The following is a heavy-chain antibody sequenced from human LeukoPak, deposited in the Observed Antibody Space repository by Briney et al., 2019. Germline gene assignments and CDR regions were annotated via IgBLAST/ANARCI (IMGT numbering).Heavy chain of an antibody. D-gene: IGHD2/OR15-2a*01. V-gene: IGHV3-23*01. Sequence: GGSLRLPFEASTFPFSRNPRGWAPQPQGRGLDWASVFSAGGDGTYHADPVKGRFTISRDNSKNTLFLQMNNLRAEDTAKYYCAKSLLTTAAGTGRAFDIWGQGTMVTVSS. J-gene: IGHJ3*02. CDR3: AKSLLTTAAGTGRAFDI. CDR2: FSAGGDGT. CDR1: TFPFSRNP.